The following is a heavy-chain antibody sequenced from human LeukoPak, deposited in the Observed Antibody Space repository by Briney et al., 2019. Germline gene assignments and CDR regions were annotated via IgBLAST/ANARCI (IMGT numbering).Heavy chain of an antibody. CDR3: ARVPSSSWYPYYYMDV. J-gene: IGHJ6*03. D-gene: IGHD6-13*01. V-gene: IGHV3-11*04. CDR1: GFTFSDYY. Sequence: PGGSLRLSCAASGFTFSDYYMSWIRQAPGKGLEWVSYISSSGSTIYYADSVKGRFTISRDNAKNSLYLQMNSLRAEDTAVYYCARVPSSSWYPYYYMDVWGKGTTVTVSS. CDR2: ISSSGSTI.